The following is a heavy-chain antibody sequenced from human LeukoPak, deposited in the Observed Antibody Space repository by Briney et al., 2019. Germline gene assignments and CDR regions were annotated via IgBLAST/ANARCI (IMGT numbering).Heavy chain of an antibody. CDR1: GASTASHY. Sequence: SETLSLTCTVSGASTASHYWTWLRQPPGKELEWIAYMFDTVSTKSNPSLKSRLTLSVDTSKKQLSLRLSSMTAADTAVYYCATIKRGSTYGHFDFWGQGIKVTVSS. J-gene: IGHJ4*02. D-gene: IGHD5-18*01. CDR3: ATIKRGSTYGHFDF. CDR2: MFDTVST. V-gene: IGHV4-59*11.